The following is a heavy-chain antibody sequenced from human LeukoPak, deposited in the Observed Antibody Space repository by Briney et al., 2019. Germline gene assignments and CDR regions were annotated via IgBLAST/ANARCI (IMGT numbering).Heavy chain of an antibody. CDR2: IYYSGST. Sequence: PSETLSLTCTVSGGSISRYYWSWIRQPPGKGLEWIGYIYYSGSTNYNPSLKSRVSISVDTSKNQFSLKLSSVTAADTAVYYCARRGDYEFDSWGQGTLVTVSS. J-gene: IGHJ4*02. D-gene: IGHD4-17*01. V-gene: IGHV4-59*01. CDR3: ARRGDYEFDS. CDR1: GGSISRYY.